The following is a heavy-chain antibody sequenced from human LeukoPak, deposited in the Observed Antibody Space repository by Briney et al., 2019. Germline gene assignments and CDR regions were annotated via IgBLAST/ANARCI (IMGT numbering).Heavy chain of an antibody. Sequence: PSETLSLTCAVYGGSFSGYYWSWIRQPPGKGLEWIGEINHSGSTNRNPSLKSRVTISVDTSKNQVSLRLSSVTAADTAVYYCARNRRVWGSYRYIVDQWGQGTLVIVSS. J-gene: IGHJ5*02. CDR2: INHSGST. V-gene: IGHV4-34*01. D-gene: IGHD3-16*02. CDR3: ARNRRVWGSYRYIVDQ. CDR1: GGSFSGYY.